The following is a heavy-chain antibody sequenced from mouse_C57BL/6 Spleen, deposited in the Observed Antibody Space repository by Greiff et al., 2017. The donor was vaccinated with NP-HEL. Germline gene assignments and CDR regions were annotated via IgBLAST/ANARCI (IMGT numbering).Heavy chain of an antibody. CDR1: GYAFSSSW. Sequence: QVQLKESGPELVKPGASVKISCKASGYAFSSSWLNWVKQRPGKGLEWIGRIYPGDGDTNYNGKFKGKATLTADKSSSTAYMQLSSLTSEDSAVYFCAREGTVAFDYWGQGTTLTVSS. V-gene: IGHV1-82*01. CDR3: AREGTVAFDY. J-gene: IGHJ2*01. D-gene: IGHD1-1*01. CDR2: IYPGDGDT.